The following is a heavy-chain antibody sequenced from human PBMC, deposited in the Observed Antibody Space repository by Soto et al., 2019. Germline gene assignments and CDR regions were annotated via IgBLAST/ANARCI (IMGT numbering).Heavy chain of an antibody. CDR2: ISWNSGSI. CDR1: GFTFDDYA. J-gene: IGHJ4*02. V-gene: IGHV3-9*01. D-gene: IGHD1-26*01. Sequence: EVQLVESGGGLVQPGRSLRLSCPASGFTFDDYAMHWVRQAPGKGLEWVSGISWNSGSIGYADSVKGRFTISRDNAKNSLYLQMNSLRAEDTALYYCAKDKWELSYYFDYWGQGTLVTVSS. CDR3: AKDKWELSYYFDY.